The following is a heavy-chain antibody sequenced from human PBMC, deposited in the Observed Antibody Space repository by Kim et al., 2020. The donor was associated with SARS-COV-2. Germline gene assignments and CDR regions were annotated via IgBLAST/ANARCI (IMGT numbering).Heavy chain of an antibody. Sequence: GGSLRLSCAASGFTFSDYYMSWIRQPPGKGLEWVSYIHRSSSYIKYADSVKGRFTISRDNAENSLYLQMNSLRAEDTAVYYCARIRALDYYDSSGPFDSWGQGTLVTVSS. J-gene: IGHJ4*02. CDR3: ARIRALDYYDSSGPFDS. D-gene: IGHD3-22*01. CDR1: GFTFSDYY. CDR2: IHRSSSYI. V-gene: IGHV3-11*03.